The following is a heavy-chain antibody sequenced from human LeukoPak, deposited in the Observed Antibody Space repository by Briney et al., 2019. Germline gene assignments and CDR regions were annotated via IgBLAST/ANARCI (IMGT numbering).Heavy chain of an antibody. CDR1: GYTLTELS. Sequence: ASVKVSCKVSGYTLTELSMHWVRQAPGKGLEWMGGFDPEDGETIYAQKFQGRVTMTEDTSTDTAYMELSSLRSEDTAVYYCATDFWSGEPYYYYGMDVWGQGTTVTVSS. CDR3: ATDFWSGEPYYYYGMDV. CDR2: FDPEDGET. D-gene: IGHD3-3*01. V-gene: IGHV1-24*01. J-gene: IGHJ6*02.